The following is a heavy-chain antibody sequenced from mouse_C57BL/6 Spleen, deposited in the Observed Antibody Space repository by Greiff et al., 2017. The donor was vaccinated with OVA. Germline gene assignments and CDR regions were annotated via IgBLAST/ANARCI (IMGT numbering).Heavy chain of an antibody. CDR1: GYTFTSYW. J-gene: IGHJ3*01. Sequence: QVQLKQPGAELVMPGASVKLSCKASGYTFTSYWMHWVKQRPGQGLEWIGEIDPSDSYTNYNQKFKGKSTLTVDKSSSTAYMQLSSLTSEDSAVYYCARPGAQAKGFAYWGQGTLVTVSA. V-gene: IGHV1-69*01. D-gene: IGHD3-2*02. CDR2: IDPSDSYT. CDR3: ARPGAQAKGFAY.